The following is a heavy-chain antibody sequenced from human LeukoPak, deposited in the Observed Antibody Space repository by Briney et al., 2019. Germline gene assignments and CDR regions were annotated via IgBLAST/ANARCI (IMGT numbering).Heavy chain of an antibody. CDR1: GFTFSTYS. J-gene: IGHJ4*02. Sequence: GGSLRLSCAASGFTFSTYSMDWVRQAPGKGLEWVSKITSKSTTIYYADSVKGRFTISRDNAKNSLYLQMNSLRAEDTAVYYCARERGYCAGDSCYGFDYWGQGILVTVSS. CDR2: ITSKSTTI. D-gene: IGHD2-15*01. V-gene: IGHV3-48*01. CDR3: ARERGYCAGDSCYGFDY.